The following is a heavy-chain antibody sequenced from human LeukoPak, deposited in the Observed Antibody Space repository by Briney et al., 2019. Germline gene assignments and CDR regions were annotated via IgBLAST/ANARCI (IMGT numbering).Heavy chain of an antibody. CDR1: GGSFSGYY. Sequence: KPSETLSLTCAVYGGSFSGYYWSWIRQPPGKGLEWIGEINHSGSTNYNPSLKSRVTLSVDTSKNQFSLKLSSVTAADTAVYYCASGGLIAVAGTGDYWGQGTLVTVSS. CDR2: INHSGST. D-gene: IGHD6-19*01. CDR3: ASGGLIAVAGTGDY. V-gene: IGHV4-34*01. J-gene: IGHJ4*02.